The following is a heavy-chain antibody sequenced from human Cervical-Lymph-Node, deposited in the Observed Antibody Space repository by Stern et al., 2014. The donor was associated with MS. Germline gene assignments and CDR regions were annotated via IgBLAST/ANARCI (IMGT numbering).Heavy chain of an antibody. CDR2: IYYSGTT. Sequence: QVQLQESGPGLVKPSQTLSLTCTVSGDSIASTSYYWSWLRQHPTQGLEWIGDIYYSGTTYYNPSLQSRLSLSVDTSKNQFSLKLNSVTAADTAIYYCARFRTIYDWFDPWGQGTLVTVSS. CDR1: GDSIASTSYY. CDR3: ARFRTIYDWFDP. V-gene: IGHV4-31*03. D-gene: IGHD2/OR15-2a*01. J-gene: IGHJ5*02.